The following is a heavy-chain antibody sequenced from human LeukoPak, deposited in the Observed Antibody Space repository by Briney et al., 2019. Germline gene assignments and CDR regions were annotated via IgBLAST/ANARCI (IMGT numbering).Heavy chain of an antibody. D-gene: IGHD6-13*01. V-gene: IGHV1-69*13. CDR1: GGTFSSYA. J-gene: IGHJ6*02. CDR3: ARDRDLYSSSWYILDYYYGMDV. CDR2: IIPIFGTA. Sequence: SVKVSCKASGGTFSSYAISWVRQAPGQGLEWMGGIIPIFGTANYAQKFQGRVTITADGSTSTAYMELSSLRSEDTAVYYCARDRDLYSSSWYILDYYYGMDVWGQGTTVTVSS.